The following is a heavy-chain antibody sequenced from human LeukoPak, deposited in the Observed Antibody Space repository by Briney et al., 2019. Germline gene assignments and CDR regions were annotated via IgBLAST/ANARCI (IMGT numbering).Heavy chain of an antibody. Sequence: GSSVKVSCKASGYTFIDYYMHWVRQAPGQGLEWMGWINPSSGGTNYAQKFRGRVTMTRDTSINTAYMELSRLRSDDTAVYYCLSRGSSGWYEGGFEYWGQGTLVTVSS. V-gene: IGHV1-2*02. J-gene: IGHJ4*02. CDR1: GYTFIDYY. CDR2: INPSSGGT. CDR3: LSRGSSGWYEGGFEY. D-gene: IGHD6-19*01.